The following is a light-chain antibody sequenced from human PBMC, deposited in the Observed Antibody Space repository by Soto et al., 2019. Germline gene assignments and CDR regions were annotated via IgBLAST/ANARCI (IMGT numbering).Light chain of an antibody. CDR1: SSDVGGYNY. CDR3: SSHTSSSPYV. J-gene: IGLJ1*01. V-gene: IGLV2-14*01. Sequence: QSALTQPASVSGSPGQSITISCTGTSSDVGGYNYVAWYQQHPGKAPKLLISEVTDRPSGVSNRFSGSKSGNTASLTISGLQADDEADYYCSSHTSSSPYVFGPGTKVTVL. CDR2: EVT.